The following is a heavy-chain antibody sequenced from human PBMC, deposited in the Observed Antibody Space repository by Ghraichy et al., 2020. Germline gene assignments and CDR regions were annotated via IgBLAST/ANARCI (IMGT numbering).Heavy chain of an antibody. J-gene: IGHJ6*04. D-gene: IGHD2-2*01. CDR1: GFTFNNYA. Sequence: GGSLRLSCTTSGFTFNNYAMSWVRQAPGKGLEWVSAIGGSGYSTYYADSMKGRFTISRDNTKSTLYLQMDSRRAEDPAVDYCAPLNRMPRLGKNNGWGKGTAVTVSS. V-gene: IGHV3-23*01. CDR2: IGGSGYST. CDR3: APLNRMPRLGKNNG.